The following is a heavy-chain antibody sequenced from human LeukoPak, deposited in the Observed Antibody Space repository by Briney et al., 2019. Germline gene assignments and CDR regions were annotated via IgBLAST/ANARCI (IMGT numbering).Heavy chain of an antibody. V-gene: IGHV3-11*01. CDR3: ARVGSSGYPIDY. CDR2: ISSSGSTI. J-gene: IGHJ4*02. CDR1: GFTFSDYY. Sequence: PGESLRLSCAASGFTFSDYYMSWIRQAPGKGLEWVSYISSSGSTINYADSVKGRFTISRDSAKKSLFLQMNSLRAEDTAVYYCARVGSSGYPIDYWGQGTLVTVSS. D-gene: IGHD3-22*01.